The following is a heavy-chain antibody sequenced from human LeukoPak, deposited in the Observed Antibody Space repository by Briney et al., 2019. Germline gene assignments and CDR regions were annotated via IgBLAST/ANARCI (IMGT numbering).Heavy chain of an antibody. CDR2: ISGSGGST. V-gene: IGHV3-23*01. Sequence: GGSLRLSCAASGFTFSSYAMSWVRQAPGKGLEWVSAISGSGGSTYYADSVKGRFTISRDNAKNSLYLQMNSLRVEDTAVYYCAGTNRGYRNGYLFDYWGQGTLVTVSS. CDR3: AGTNRGYRNGYLFDY. J-gene: IGHJ4*02. CDR1: GFTFSSYA. D-gene: IGHD5-18*01.